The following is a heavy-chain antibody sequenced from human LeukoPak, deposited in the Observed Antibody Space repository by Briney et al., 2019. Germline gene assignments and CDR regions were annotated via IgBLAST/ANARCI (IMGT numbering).Heavy chain of an antibody. D-gene: IGHD2-21*01. Sequence: SETLSLTCFVSDGSITNYYWSWIRQPAGKGLEWIGRLYIGRGMEYNPFLKSRVTMSVDRANMQFSLRLTSVTAADTAVYYCARESRVVIGDGYHVDSWGPGTLITVSS. CDR2: LYIGRGM. CDR3: ARESRVVIGDGYHVDS. V-gene: IGHV4-4*07. J-gene: IGHJ4*02. CDR1: DGSITNYY.